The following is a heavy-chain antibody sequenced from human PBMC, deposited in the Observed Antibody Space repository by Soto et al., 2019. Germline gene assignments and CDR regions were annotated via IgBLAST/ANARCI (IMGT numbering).Heavy chain of an antibody. CDR2: IIPIFGTA. CDR3: ASWYSSSPVGFDP. CDR1: GGTFSSYA. J-gene: IGHJ5*02. Sequence: RASVKVSCKASGGTFSSYAMSWVRQAPGQGLEWMGGIIPIFGTANYAQKFQGRVTITADESTSTAYMELSSLRSEDTAVYYCASWYSSSPVGFDPWGQGTLVTVSS. V-gene: IGHV1-69*13. D-gene: IGHD6-6*01.